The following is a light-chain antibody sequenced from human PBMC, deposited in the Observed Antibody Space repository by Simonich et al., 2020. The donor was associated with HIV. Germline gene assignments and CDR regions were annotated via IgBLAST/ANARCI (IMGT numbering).Light chain of an antibody. Sequence: IRMTQSPSSLSASIGDRVTITCRASQDIKNYLNWYQQKPGKAPKLLIYKSSSLQSEVPSRFSGNGSGTEFTLTISSLQPDDFATYYCQQYNSYAYTFGQGTKLEIK. CDR1: QDIKNY. CDR3: QQYNSYAYT. CDR2: KSS. J-gene: IGKJ2*01. V-gene: IGKV1-5*03.